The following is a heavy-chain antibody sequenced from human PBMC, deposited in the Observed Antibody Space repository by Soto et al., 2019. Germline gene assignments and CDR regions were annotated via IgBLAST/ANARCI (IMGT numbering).Heavy chain of an antibody. Sequence: SETLSLTCAVYGGYFSGYYWSWIRQPPGKGLEWIGEINHSGSTNYNPSLKSRVTISVDTSKNQFSLKLSSVTAADTAVYYCARGSSRITIFGVVIMIGTFDYWGQGTLVTVSS. V-gene: IGHV4-34*01. D-gene: IGHD3-3*01. J-gene: IGHJ4*02. CDR3: ARGSSRITIFGVVIMIGTFDY. CDR2: INHSGST. CDR1: GGYFSGYY.